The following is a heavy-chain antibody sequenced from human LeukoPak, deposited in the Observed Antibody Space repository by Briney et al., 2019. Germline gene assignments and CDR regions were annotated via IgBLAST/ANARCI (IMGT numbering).Heavy chain of an antibody. J-gene: IGHJ3*02. Sequence: PGGSLRLSCAASGFSLSDYYMSWIRQAPGKGLEWVSYISGSGTFIDYADSVKGRFTISRDNAKNSLYLQMNSLRAEDTAVYYCARDLGDIVVVVAATRAFDIWGQGTMVTVSS. CDR3: ARDLGDIVVVVAATRAFDI. D-gene: IGHD2-15*01. V-gene: IGHV3-11*04. CDR2: ISGSGTFI. CDR1: GFSLSDYY.